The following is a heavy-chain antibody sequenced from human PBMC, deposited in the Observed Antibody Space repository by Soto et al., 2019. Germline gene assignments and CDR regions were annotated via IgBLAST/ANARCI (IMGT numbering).Heavy chain of an antibody. CDR2: IYYSGST. D-gene: IGHD6-13*01. Sequence: SATLSLTCTVSGGSISSYYWSWIRQPPGKGLEWIGYIYYSGSTNYNPSLKSRVTISVDTSKNQFSLKLSSVTAADTAVYYCARGIASSGTKFDPWGHVTLVTVSS. CDR1: GGSISSYY. CDR3: ARGIASSGTKFDP. J-gene: IGHJ5*02. V-gene: IGHV4-59*01.